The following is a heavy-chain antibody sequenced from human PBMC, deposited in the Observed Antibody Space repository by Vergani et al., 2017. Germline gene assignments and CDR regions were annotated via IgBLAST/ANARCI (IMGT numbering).Heavy chain of an antibody. CDR1: GFTFQAFA. J-gene: IGHJ4*02. D-gene: IGHD3-10*01. Sequence: VEAGGGLVQPGGSLRLSCTASGFTFQAFAFHWVRQVSGRGLEWVSGIDRNYGVKNGNSFEGRFSISRDNAKKAVFLQMNSLRAEDTAVYYCAKTLSYGSGSYYIPRTPGAFDYWGQGTLVTVSS. CDR3: AKTLSYGSGSYYIPRTPGAFDY. V-gene: IGHV3-9*01. CDR2: IDRNYGVK.